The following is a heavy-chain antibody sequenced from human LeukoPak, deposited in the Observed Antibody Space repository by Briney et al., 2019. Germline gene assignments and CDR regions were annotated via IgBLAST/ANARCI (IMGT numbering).Heavy chain of an antibody. CDR3: ARERREQLLPPYTRLVTYFDY. CDR1: GGSISSSSYY. J-gene: IGHJ4*02. V-gene: IGHV4-39*07. Sequence: PSETLSLTCTVSGGSISSSSYYWGWIRQPPGNGLEWIGSIYYSGSIYYNPSLKSRVTISVDTSKNQLSLKLRSVTAADTAVYYCARERREQLLPPYTRLVTYFDYWGQGTLVTVSS. CDR2: IYYSGSI. D-gene: IGHD1-26*01.